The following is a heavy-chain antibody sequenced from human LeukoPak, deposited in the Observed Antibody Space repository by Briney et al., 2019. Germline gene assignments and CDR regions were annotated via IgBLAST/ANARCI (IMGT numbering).Heavy chain of an antibody. D-gene: IGHD3-10*01. J-gene: IGHJ4*02. CDR3: TKGYYGPFDC. CDR1: GASINSYR. Sequence: PSETLSLTCNVSGASINSYRWNWIRQPPGKGLEWIGYISYDGKTNYNPSLKSRLTLSVDTSKNQSSLNLNSVTAADTARYYCTKGYYGPFDCWGQGTLVTVTS. V-gene: IGHV4-59*01. CDR2: ISYDGKT.